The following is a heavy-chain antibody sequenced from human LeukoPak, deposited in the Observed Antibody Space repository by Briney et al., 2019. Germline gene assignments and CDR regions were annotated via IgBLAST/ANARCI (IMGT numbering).Heavy chain of an antibody. D-gene: IGHD3-3*01. V-gene: IGHV3-48*01. CDR2: ISSSSSTI. CDR1: GFTFSSYS. CDR3: ARDLEIYRSYYYYGMDV. Sequence: SGGSLRLSCAASGFTFSSYSMNWVRQAPGKGLEWVSYISSSSSTIYYADSVKGRFTISRDNAKNSLYLQMNSLRAEDTAVYYCARDLEIYRSYYYYGMDVWGQGTTVTVSS. J-gene: IGHJ6*02.